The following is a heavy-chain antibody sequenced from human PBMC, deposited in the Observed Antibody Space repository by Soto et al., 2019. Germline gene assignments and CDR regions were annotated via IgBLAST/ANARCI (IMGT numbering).Heavy chain of an antibody. Sequence: PGGSLRLSCAASGFTFSSYSMNWVRQAPGKGLEWVSSISSSSSYIYYADSVKGRFTISRDNAKNSLYLQMNSLRAEDTAVYYCARGPSITMIVVGQLNYWGQGTLVTVSS. J-gene: IGHJ4*02. V-gene: IGHV3-21*01. CDR1: GFTFSSYS. D-gene: IGHD3-22*01. CDR2: ISSSSSYI. CDR3: ARGPSITMIVVGQLNY.